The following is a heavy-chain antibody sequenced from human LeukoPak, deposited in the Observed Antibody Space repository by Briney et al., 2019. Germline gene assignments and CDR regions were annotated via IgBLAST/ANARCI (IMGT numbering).Heavy chain of an antibody. J-gene: IGHJ4*02. CDR3: ARDHSNWNYAPDF. CDR1: GGSISTYY. D-gene: IGHD1-7*01. CDR2: IKTSGST. V-gene: IGHV4-4*07. Sequence: PSETLSLICTVSGGSISTYYWSWIRQPVGKGLEWIGHIKTSGSTHYNPSLRSRITMSVDTSKNQFSLNLSSVTAADTAVYYCARDHSNWNYAPDFWGQGTLVIVSS.